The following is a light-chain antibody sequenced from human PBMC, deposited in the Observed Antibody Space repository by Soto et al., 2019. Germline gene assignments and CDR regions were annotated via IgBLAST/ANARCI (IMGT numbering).Light chain of an antibody. Sequence: DIQMTQSPSSLSASVGDRVTITCRASQTISTYINWYQQKPGKAHKLLIYAASTLQSGVPSRFSGSGSGTDFTLTIISLQPEDFATYYCQQSHGIPYTFGQGTKLEIK. CDR2: AAS. V-gene: IGKV1-39*01. CDR3: QQSHGIPYT. CDR1: QTISTY. J-gene: IGKJ2*01.